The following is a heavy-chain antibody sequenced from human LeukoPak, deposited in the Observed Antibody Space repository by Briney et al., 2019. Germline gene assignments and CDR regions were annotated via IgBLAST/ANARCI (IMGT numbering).Heavy chain of an antibody. CDR1: GYSISSGYY. CDR3: AGVYCSSTSCYFEY. J-gene: IGHJ4*02. CDR2: IYHSGST. Sequence: SETLSLTCAVSGYSISSGYYWGWIRQPPGKGLEWIVNIYHSGSTYYNPSLKSRVTISVDTSKNQFSLKLTSVTAADTAVYYCAGVYCSSTSCYFEYWGQGTLVTVSS. D-gene: IGHD2-2*01. V-gene: IGHV4-38-2*01.